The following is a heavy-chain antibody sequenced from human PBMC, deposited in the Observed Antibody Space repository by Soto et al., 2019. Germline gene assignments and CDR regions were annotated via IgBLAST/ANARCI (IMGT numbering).Heavy chain of an antibody. CDR3: AKDSSPYEYYYMDV. D-gene: IGHD3-3*01. V-gene: IGHV3-23*01. Sequence: SGGSLRLSCAASGFTFSSYAMSWARQAPGKGLEWVSAISGSGGSTYYADSVKGRFTISRDNSKNTLYLQMNSLRAEDTAVYYCAKDSSPYEYYYMDVWGKGTTVTVSS. J-gene: IGHJ6*03. CDR2: ISGSGGST. CDR1: GFTFSSYA.